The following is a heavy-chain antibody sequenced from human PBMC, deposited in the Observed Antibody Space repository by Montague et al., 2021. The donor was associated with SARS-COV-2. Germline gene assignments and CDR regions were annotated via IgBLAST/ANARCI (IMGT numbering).Heavy chain of an antibody. CDR3: ARVGRQQLVRLSGMDV. D-gene: IGHD6-13*01. Sequence: SETLSLTCTVSGGSISSSSYYWGSIRQPPGKGLEWIGSIYYSGSTYYNPSLKSRVTISVDTSKNQFSLKLSSVTAADTAVYYCARVGRQQLVRLSGMDVWGQGTTVTASS. J-gene: IGHJ6*02. CDR1: GGSISSSSYY. V-gene: IGHV4-39*07. CDR2: IYYSGST.